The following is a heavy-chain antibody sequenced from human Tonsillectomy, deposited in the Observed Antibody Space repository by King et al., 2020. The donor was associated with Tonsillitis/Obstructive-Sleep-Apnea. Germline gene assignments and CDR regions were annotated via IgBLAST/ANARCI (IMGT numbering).Heavy chain of an antibody. Sequence: VQLVESGGGLVQPGRSLRLSCAASGFTFDDYAMYWVRQAPGKGLEWVSGIGWNSGSIGYVDSVRGRFTISRDNAKNSLYLQMNSLRTEDTALYHCAKDLIIAESGTPGDAFDIWGQGTMVTVSS. CDR1: GFTFDDYA. CDR3: AKDLIIAESGTPGDAFDI. D-gene: IGHD6-13*01. V-gene: IGHV3-9*01. J-gene: IGHJ3*02. CDR2: IGWNSGSI.